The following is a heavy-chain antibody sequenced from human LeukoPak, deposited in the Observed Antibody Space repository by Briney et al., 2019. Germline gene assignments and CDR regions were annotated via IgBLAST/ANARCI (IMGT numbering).Heavy chain of an antibody. CDR2: IIPIFGTA. V-gene: IGHV1-69*05. D-gene: IGHD5-18*01. J-gene: IGHJ4*02. CDR1: GGTFSSYA. Sequence: SVKVSCKASGGTFSSYAISWVRQAPGQGLEWMGGIIPIFGTANYAQKFQGRVTITTDESASTAYMELSSLRSEDTAVYYYYHVDTAMVEYWGQGTLVTVSS. CDR3: YHVDTAMVEY.